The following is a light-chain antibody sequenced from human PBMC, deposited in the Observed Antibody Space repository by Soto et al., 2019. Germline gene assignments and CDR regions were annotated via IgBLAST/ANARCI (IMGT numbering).Light chain of an antibody. Sequence: QSVLTQPRSVSGSPGQSVTISCSGTSSDVGGYNYVSWYQQHPGKAPKLMIYDVSKRPSGVPDRFSGSKSGNTASLIISGLQAEDEADYFCSSYTTSSTLVFGTGTKVTVL. J-gene: IGLJ1*01. CDR3: SSYTTSSTLV. CDR1: SSDVGGYNY. V-gene: IGLV2-11*01. CDR2: DVS.